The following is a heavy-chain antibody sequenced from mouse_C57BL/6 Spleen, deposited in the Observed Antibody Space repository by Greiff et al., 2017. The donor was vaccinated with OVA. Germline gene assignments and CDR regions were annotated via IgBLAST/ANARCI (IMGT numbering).Heavy chain of an antibody. CDR2: IDPETGGT. CDR1: GYTFTDYE. CDR3: TGGRWLLRYFDV. V-gene: IGHV1-15*01. D-gene: IGHD2-3*01. J-gene: IGHJ1*03. Sequence: QVQLQQSGAELVRPGASVTLSCKASGYTFTDYEMHWVKQTPVHGLEWIGAIDPETGGTAYNQKFKGKAILTADKSSSTAYMELRSLTSEDSAVYYCTGGRWLLRYFDVWGTGTTVTVSS.